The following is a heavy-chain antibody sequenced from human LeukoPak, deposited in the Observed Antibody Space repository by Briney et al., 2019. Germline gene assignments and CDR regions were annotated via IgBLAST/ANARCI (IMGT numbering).Heavy chain of an antibody. D-gene: IGHD6-13*01. CDR1: GFTFSSYG. CDR3: ARGIAATGTLLDY. Sequence: GGSLRLSCAASGFTFSSYGMSWVRQAPGKGLEWVSAISGSGGSTYYADSVKGRFTISRDNAKNSLYLQMNSLRAEDTAVYYCARGIAATGTLLDYWGQGTLVTVSS. V-gene: IGHV3-23*01. CDR2: ISGSGGST. J-gene: IGHJ4*02.